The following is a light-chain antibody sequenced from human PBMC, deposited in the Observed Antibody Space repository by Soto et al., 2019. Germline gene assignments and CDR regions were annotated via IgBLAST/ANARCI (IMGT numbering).Light chain of an antibody. CDR1: SSDIGNYNA. J-gene: IGLJ1*01. CDR2: EVT. CDR3: GSWTTYRPYV. V-gene: IGLV2-14*01. Sequence: QSVLTQPASVSGSPGQSITIPCTGTSSDIGNYNAVSWYQQHPGKAPKLIIYEVTNRPSGVFDRFSGSKSGNTASLTISGLQAEDEADYYCGSWTTYRPYVFATGTKV.